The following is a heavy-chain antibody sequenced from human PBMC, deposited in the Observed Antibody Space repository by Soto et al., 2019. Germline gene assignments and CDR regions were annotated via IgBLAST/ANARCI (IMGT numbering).Heavy chain of an antibody. V-gene: IGHV1-69*01. J-gene: IGHJ4*02. Sequence: QVQLVQSGAEVRKPGSSVKVSCKASGGTFSRHAISGVRQAPGQGLEWMVGIIPIFGTANHAQKFQGRVTIIADESTSTVYMELSSLRSEDTAMYYCARGWGYDSNDYYYAYWGQGPLVIVSS. CDR3: ARGWGYDSNDYYYAY. CDR2: IIPIFGTA. D-gene: IGHD3-22*01. CDR1: GGTFSRHA.